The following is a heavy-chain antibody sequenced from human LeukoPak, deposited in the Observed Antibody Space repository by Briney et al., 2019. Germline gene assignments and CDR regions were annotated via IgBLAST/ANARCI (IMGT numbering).Heavy chain of an antibody. V-gene: IGHV3-74*01. D-gene: IGHD1-20*01. CDR2: INSDGFSI. Sequence: PGGSLRLSCAASGFTFSSYWMHWVRQAPGKGLVWVSRINSDGFSITYADSVEGRFTISRDNAKNTLYLQMNSLRVEDTAAYYCSTIGFNWDYWGQGTLVTVSS. J-gene: IGHJ4*02. CDR3: STIGFNWDY. CDR1: GFTFSSYW.